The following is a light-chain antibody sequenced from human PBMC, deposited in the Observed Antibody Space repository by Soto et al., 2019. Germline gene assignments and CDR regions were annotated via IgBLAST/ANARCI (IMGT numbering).Light chain of an antibody. CDR3: QQVESYPST. Sequence: IQISEYPSTLSASVGDRVTITCLASQTISSFLAWYQQKPGKAPKLLIYAASSLQSGVPSRFSGSGFGTDFTLTITSLQPEDFATYYCQQVESYPSTFGGGTKVDIK. CDR2: AAS. V-gene: IGKV1-9*01. CDR1: QTISSF. J-gene: IGKJ4*01.